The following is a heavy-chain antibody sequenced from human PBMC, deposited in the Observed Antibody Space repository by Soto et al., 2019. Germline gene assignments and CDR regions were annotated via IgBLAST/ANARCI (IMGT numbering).Heavy chain of an antibody. CDR3: AKNFTPFTPTSYFTS. V-gene: IGHV3-30*18. D-gene: IGHD3-9*01. CDR2: ISYDGSTE. J-gene: IGHJ5*02. CDR1: GFIFRSYG. Sequence: QVQLVESGGGVVQPGRSLRLSCAASGFIFRSYGMYWIRQAPGKGLEWVAIISYDGSTEYYADSVKGRFTISRDNSKNSLSLKINPLTPEDRAFFFGAKNFTPFTPTSYFTSWAQGALFPFSS.